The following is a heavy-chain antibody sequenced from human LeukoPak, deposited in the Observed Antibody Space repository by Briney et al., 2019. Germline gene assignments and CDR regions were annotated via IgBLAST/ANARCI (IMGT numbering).Heavy chain of an antibody. D-gene: IGHD6-19*01. Sequence: SETLSLTCTVSGGSISSSSYYWGWIRQPPGKGLEWIGSIYYSGSTYYSPSLKSRVTISVDTSKNQFSLKLSSVTAAGTAVYYCARSGSSGWYYSYMDVWGKGTTVTISS. J-gene: IGHJ6*03. CDR3: ARSGSSGWYYSYMDV. CDR1: GGSISSSSYY. CDR2: IYYSGST. V-gene: IGHV4-39*07.